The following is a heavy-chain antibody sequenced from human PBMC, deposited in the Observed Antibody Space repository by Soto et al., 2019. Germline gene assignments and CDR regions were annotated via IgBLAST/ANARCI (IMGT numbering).Heavy chain of an antibody. CDR2: INPNSGGT. D-gene: IGHD3-10*01. Sequence: ASVKVSCKASGYTFTGCYMHCVRQAPGQGLEWMGWINPNSGGTNYAQKFQGRVTMTRDTSISTAYMELSRLRSDDTAVYYCARDWNRTMVRGVTNWFDPWGQGTLVTAPQ. CDR3: ARDWNRTMVRGVTNWFDP. V-gene: IGHV1-2*02. CDR1: GYTFTGCY. J-gene: IGHJ5*02.